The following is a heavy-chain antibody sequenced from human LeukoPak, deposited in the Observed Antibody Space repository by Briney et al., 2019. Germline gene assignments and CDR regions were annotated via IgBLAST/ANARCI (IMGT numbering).Heavy chain of an antibody. CDR3: ARHATYYDYVWGCYRYFDY. D-gene: IGHD3-16*02. CDR1: GGSFSGYY. CDR2: INHSGST. J-gene: IGHJ4*02. V-gene: IGHV4-34*01. Sequence: PSETLSLTCAVYGGSFSGYYWSWIRQPPGKGLEWIGEINHSGSTNYNPSLKSRVTISVDTSKNQFSLKLSSVTAADTAVYYCARHATYYDYVWGCYRYFDYWGQGTLVTVSS.